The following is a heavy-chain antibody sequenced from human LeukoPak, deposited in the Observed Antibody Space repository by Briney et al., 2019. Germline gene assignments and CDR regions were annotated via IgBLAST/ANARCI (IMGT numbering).Heavy chain of an antibody. CDR2: LNPVGSVI. D-gene: IGHD6-19*01. J-gene: IGHJ4*02. V-gene: IGHV3-7*01. Sequence: GGPLRLSCAVFGIPFSSYWMDWVGQAPGKGLEWVAILNPVGSVINPADTETGRFSITSDNARNSLFLQMSSLRAEDTAVYYCTSGWSAAFDNWGQGTLVSVSS. CDR1: GIPFSSYW. CDR3: TSGWSAAFDN.